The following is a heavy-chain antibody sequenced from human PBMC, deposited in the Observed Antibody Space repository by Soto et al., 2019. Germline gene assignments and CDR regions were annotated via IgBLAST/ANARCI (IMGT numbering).Heavy chain of an antibody. CDR2: ISSSSSYI. Sequence: PGGSLRLSCAASGFTFSSYSMNWVRQAPGKGLEWVSSISSSSSYIYYADSVKGRFTISRDNAKNSLYLQMNSLRAEDTAVYYCARDGRYNWNYGDYWGQGTLVTVSS. D-gene: IGHD1-7*01. CDR1: GFTFSSYS. J-gene: IGHJ4*02. V-gene: IGHV3-21*01. CDR3: ARDGRYNWNYGDY.